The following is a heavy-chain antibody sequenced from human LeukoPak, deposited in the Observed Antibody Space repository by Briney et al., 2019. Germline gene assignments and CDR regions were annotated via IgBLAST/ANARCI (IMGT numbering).Heavy chain of an antibody. Sequence: GGSLILSCAASGFTVSSNYMSWVRQAPGKGLEWVSYISSSGSTIYYADSVKGRFTISRDNAKNSLYLQMNSLRAEDTAVYYCARDLGGGFRGYYYYYMDVWGKGTTVTISS. CDR1: GFTVSSNY. J-gene: IGHJ6*03. CDR2: ISSSGSTI. V-gene: IGHV3-11*04. D-gene: IGHD3-16*01. CDR3: ARDLGGGFRGYYYYYMDV.